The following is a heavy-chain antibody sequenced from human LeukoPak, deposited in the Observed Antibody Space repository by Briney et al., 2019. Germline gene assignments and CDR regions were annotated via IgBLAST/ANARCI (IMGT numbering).Heavy chain of an antibody. CDR1: GFTFSSYE. CDR3: ARGSYGSGSYPDY. Sequence: GGFLRLSCAASGFTFSSYEMNWVRQAPGKGLEWVSYISSSGSTLYYADSVKGRFTISRDNAKNSLYLQMNSLRAEDMALYHCARGSYGSGSYPDYWGQGTLVTVSS. J-gene: IGHJ4*02. V-gene: IGHV3-48*03. CDR2: ISSSGSTL. D-gene: IGHD3-10*01.